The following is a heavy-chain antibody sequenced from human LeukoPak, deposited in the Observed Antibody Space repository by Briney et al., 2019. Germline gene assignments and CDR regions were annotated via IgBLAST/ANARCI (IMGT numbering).Heavy chain of an antibody. Sequence: GGSLRLSCVASGFTFITYGMTWVRQAPGKGLEWVSTISASGGSTHHADSVKGRFTISRDNSKNTLYLQMNSLRAEDTAIYYCAKDPSTLTLTDDYWGQGTLVTVSS. V-gene: IGHV3-23*01. CDR1: GFTFITYG. J-gene: IGHJ4*02. CDR3: AKDPSTLTLTDDY. CDR2: ISASGGST.